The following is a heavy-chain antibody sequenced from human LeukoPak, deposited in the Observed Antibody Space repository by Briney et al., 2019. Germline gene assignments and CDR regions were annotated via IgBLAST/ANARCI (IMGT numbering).Heavy chain of an antibody. CDR3: ARNLRYCSSTSCRGNWFDP. CDR2: INTNTGNP. CDR1: GYTFTSYA. D-gene: IGHD2-2*01. V-gene: IGHV7-4-1*02. J-gene: IGHJ5*02. Sequence: GASVKVSCTASGYTFTSYAMNWVRQAPGQGLEWMGWINTNTGNPTYAQGFTGRFVFSLDTSVSTAYLQISSLKAEDTAVYYCARNLRYCSSTSCRGNWFDPWGQGTLVTVSS.